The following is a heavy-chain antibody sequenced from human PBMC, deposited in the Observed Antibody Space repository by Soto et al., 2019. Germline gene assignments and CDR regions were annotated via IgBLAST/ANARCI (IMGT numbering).Heavy chain of an antibody. V-gene: IGHV4-30-4*01. CDR3: ARGRHRNPYSSGYYYFDY. D-gene: IGHD3-22*01. CDR2: IYYSGST. Sequence: TSETLSLTCTVSGGSISSGDYYWSWIRQPPGKGLEWIGYIYYSGSTNYNPSLKSRVTISVDTSKNQFSLKLSSVTAADTAVYYCARGRHRNPYSSGYYYFDYWGQGTLVTVSS. CDR1: GGSISSGDYY. J-gene: IGHJ4*02.